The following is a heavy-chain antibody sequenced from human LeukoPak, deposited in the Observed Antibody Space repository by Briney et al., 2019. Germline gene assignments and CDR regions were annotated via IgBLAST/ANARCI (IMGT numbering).Heavy chain of an antibody. D-gene: IGHD3-10*01. J-gene: IGHJ4*02. CDR2: IYYSGST. CDR1: GGSISNYY. V-gene: IGHV4-59*01. CDR3: ARAEGSGSYYYPPAFDY. Sequence: SETLSLTCTVSGGSISNYYWCWIRQPPGKGLEWIGYIYYSGSTNSNPSLKSRVTISVDTSKNQFSLKLSSVTAADTAVYYCARAEGSGSYYYPPAFDYWGQGTLVTVSS.